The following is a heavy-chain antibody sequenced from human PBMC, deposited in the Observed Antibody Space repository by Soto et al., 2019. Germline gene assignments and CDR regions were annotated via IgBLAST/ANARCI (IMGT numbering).Heavy chain of an antibody. CDR3: ARNRVTQSDY. CDR1: GGSISSGDYY. CDR2: IFYSGST. Sequence: QVQLQESGPGLVKPSQTLSLTCTVSGGSISSGDYYWSWIRQPPGKGLEWIGYIFYSGSTYYNPSLXRXVXIXXDTSKNQFSLKLSSVTAADTAVYYCARNRVTQSDYWGQGTLVTVSS. V-gene: IGHV4-30-4*01. J-gene: IGHJ4*02. D-gene: IGHD2-21*02.